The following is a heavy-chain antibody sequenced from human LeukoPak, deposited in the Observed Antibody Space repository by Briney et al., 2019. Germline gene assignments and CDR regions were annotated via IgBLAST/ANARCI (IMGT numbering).Heavy chain of an antibody. CDR2: IYYSGNA. D-gene: IGHD1-26*01. CDR1: GGSISTYY. J-gene: IGHJ4*02. Sequence: PSETLSLTCTISGGSISTYYWSWIRQPPGKGLEWIAYIYYSGNANYNPSLKSRVTISVDTSKNQFYLKLSSVTAADTAVYYCARVGSGSFDYWGQGTLVAVSS. V-gene: IGHV4-59*01. CDR3: ARVGSGSFDY.